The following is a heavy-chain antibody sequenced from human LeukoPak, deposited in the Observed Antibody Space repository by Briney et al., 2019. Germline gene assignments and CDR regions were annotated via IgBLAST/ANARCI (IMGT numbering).Heavy chain of an antibody. CDR2: IYSGGST. V-gene: IGHV3-66*01. CDR1: GFTFSNFW. D-gene: IGHD5-18*01. Sequence: GGSLRLSCAAAGFTFSNFWMHWVRQAPGKGLELVALIYSGGSTYYAYSVKCRFTISRDNSKNTLYLQMNTLRAEDTDVYSCARGPSGYHNTGGQGTLVTVSS. CDR3: ARGPSGYHNT. J-gene: IGHJ4*02.